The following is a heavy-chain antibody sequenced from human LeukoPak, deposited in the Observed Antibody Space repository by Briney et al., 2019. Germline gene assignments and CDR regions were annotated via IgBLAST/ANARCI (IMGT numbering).Heavy chain of an antibody. CDR2: IYYSGST. CDR1: GGSISSYY. V-gene: IGHV4-59*08. Sequence: SETLSLTCTVSGGSISSYYWSWIRQPPGKGLEGIGYIYYSGSTNYNPSLKSRVTISVDTSKNQFSLKLSSVTAADTAVYYCARHPHYVWFGPDAFDIWGQGTMVTVSS. J-gene: IGHJ3*02. D-gene: IGHD3-10*01. CDR3: ARHPHYVWFGPDAFDI.